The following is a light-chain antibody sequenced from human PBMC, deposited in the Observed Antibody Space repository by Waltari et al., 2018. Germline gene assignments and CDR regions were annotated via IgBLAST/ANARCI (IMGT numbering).Light chain of an antibody. J-gene: IGKJ3*01. V-gene: IGKV1-5*03. Sequence: DIQMTQSPSTLSASVGDRVTITCRASQSIGSWFAWYQQKPGKAPKLLIYEAPSVESGVRSRVSASGAGTEFTLTISSLQPDDFATYYCQRYNSYPITFGPGTKVDI. CDR3: QRYNSYPIT. CDR1: QSIGSW. CDR2: EAP.